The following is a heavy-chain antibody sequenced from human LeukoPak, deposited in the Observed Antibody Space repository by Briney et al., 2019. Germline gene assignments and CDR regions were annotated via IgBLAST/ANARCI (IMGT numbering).Heavy chain of an antibody. Sequence: SETLSLTCAVYGGSFSGYYWSWIRQPPGKGLEWIGEINHSGSTDYNPSLKSRVTMAVDTSKTQFSLKLSSVTAADTAVYYCARDSGTTGEVKFDPWGQGTLVTVSS. CDR1: GGSFSGYY. CDR2: INHSGST. D-gene: IGHD3-10*01. CDR3: ARDSGTTGEVKFDP. J-gene: IGHJ5*02. V-gene: IGHV4-34*01.